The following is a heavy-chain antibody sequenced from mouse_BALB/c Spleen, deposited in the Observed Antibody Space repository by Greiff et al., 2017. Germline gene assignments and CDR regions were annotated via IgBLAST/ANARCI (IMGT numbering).Heavy chain of an antibody. V-gene: IGHV14-3*02. CDR3: ARPPYCNYEAPWCAY. CDR2: IDPANGNT. D-gene: IGHD2-10*02. Sequence: VQLQQSGAELVKPGASVKLSCTASGFNIKDTYMHWVKQRPEQGLEWIGRIDPANGNTKYDPKFQGKATITADTSSNTAYLQLSSLTSEDTAVYYCARPPYCNYEAPWCAYWGQETRVTVSA. J-gene: IGHJ3*01. CDR1: GFNIKDTY.